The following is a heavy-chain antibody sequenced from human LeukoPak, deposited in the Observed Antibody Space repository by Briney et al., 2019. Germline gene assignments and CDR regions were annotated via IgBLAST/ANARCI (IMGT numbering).Heavy chain of an antibody. J-gene: IGHJ4*02. CDR3: AKAVFGVVIPPY. CDR2: ISGSGGST. Sequence: GGSLRLSCAASGFTFRSYAMSWVRQAPGKGLEWVSAISGSGGSTYYADSVKGRFTISRDNSKNTLYLQMNSLRAEDTAVYYCAKAVFGVVIPPYWGQGTLVTVSS. V-gene: IGHV3-23*01. CDR1: GFTFRSYA. D-gene: IGHD3-3*01.